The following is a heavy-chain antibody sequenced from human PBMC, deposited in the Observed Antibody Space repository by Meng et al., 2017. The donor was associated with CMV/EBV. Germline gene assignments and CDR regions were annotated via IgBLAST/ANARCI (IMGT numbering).Heavy chain of an antibody. D-gene: IGHD3-22*01. V-gene: IGHV3-23*01. Sequence: GGSLRLSCAASGFTFSSYAMSWVRQAPGKGLEWVSAISGSGGSTYYADSVKGRFTISRDNSKNTLYLQMNSLRAEDTAVYYCAKDNSSYDSSGYLDYWGQGTLVTVSS. CDR2: ISGSGGST. J-gene: IGHJ4*02. CDR1: GFTFSSYA. CDR3: AKDNSSYDSSGYLDY.